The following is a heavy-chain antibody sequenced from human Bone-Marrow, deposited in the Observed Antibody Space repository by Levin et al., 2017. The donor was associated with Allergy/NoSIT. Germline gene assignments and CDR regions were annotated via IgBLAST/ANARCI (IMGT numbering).Heavy chain of an antibody. CDR1: GDSISHYY. D-gene: IGHD6-19*01. CDR3: ARGLYASGWNYYDS. Sequence: SETLSLTCTVSGDSISHYYWNWIRQSPGKGPEWIGYIYYSGATNYNPSLKSRVTISLDASKSQFSLKMISVTAADTGVYYCARGLYASGWNYYDSWGKGTLVTVSS. J-gene: IGHJ4*02. V-gene: IGHV4-59*01. CDR2: IYYSGAT.